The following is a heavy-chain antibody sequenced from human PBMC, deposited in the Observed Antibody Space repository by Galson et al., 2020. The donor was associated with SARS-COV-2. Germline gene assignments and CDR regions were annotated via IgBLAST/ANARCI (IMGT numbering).Heavy chain of an antibody. Sequence: GGSLRLSCAGSGFTFSDYEMNWVRHGPGKGLEWVSYISSSGTNIYYADSVKGRFTISRDNAKNSLYLQMTSLRAEDTAVYYCASPYLAAASFFGAFDIWGPGSMVTVSS. CDR1: GFTFSDYE. CDR3: ASPYLAAASFFGAFDI. V-gene: IGHV3-48*03. J-gene: IGHJ3*02. CDR2: ISSSGTNI. D-gene: IGHD6-13*01.